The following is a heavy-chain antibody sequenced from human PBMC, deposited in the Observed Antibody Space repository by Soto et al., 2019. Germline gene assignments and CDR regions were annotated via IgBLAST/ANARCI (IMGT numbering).Heavy chain of an antibody. V-gene: IGHV1-18*01. CDR2: INTYNGNT. D-gene: IGHD3-10*01. CDR1: GYTFTSYA. Sequence: VSVKVSCKASGYTFTSYAMHWVRQAPGQGLEWMGWINTYNGNTNHAQKLQGRVTMTTDTSTSTAYMELRSLRSDDTAVYYCARGVGSGTYYNQYNWFDPWGQGTLVTVSS. J-gene: IGHJ5*02. CDR3: ARGVGSGTYYNQYNWFDP.